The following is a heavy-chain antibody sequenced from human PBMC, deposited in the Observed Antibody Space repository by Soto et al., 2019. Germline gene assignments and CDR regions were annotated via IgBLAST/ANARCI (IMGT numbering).Heavy chain of an antibody. Sequence: SETLSLTCAVYGGSLSGYYWSWIRQPPGKGLEWIGEINHSGSTNYNPSLKSRVTISVDTSKNQFSLKLSSVTAADTAVYYCARGRGRITIFGVVTYFDYWGQGTLVTVSS. V-gene: IGHV4-34*01. J-gene: IGHJ4*02. CDR1: GGSLSGYY. CDR3: ARGRGRITIFGVVTYFDY. CDR2: INHSGST. D-gene: IGHD3-3*01.